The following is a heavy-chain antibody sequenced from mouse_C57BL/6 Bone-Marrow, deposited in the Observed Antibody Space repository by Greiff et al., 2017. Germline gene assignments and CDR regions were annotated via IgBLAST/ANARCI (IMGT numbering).Heavy chain of an antibody. J-gene: IGHJ2*01. V-gene: IGHV1-81*01. CDR2: IYPRSGNI. CDR1: GYTFTSYG. D-gene: IGHD4-1*01. CDR3: ASSNWDGFYYFDY. Sequence: QVQLKESGAELARPGASVKLSCKASGYTFTSYGISWVKQRTGQGLEWIGEIYPRSGNIYYNEKFKGKATLTADKSSSTAYMELRSLTSEDSAVYFCASSNWDGFYYFDYWGQGTTLTVSS.